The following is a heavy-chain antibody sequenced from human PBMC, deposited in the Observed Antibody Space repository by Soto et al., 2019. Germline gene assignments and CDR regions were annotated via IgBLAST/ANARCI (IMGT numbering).Heavy chain of an antibody. J-gene: IGHJ3*02. V-gene: IGHV3-33*01. D-gene: IGHD3-3*01. CDR1: GITFSSYG. CDR2: IWYDGSNK. Sequence: PGGSLRLSCAASGITFSSYGMHWVRPAPGKGMEWVAVIWYDGSNKYYADSVRGRFTISRDNSKNTLYLQMNSLRAEDTAVYYCARDTGVVILGPRHALDIWGQGTMVTVSS. CDR3: ARDTGVVILGPRHALDI.